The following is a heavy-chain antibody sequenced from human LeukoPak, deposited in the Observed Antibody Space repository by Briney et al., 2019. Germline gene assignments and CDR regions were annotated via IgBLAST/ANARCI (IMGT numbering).Heavy chain of an antibody. D-gene: IGHD3-16*01. CDR3: GRLIPKAGDY. CDR1: GFTFSTYW. V-gene: IGHV3-7*05. Sequence: GGSLRLSCAASGFTFSTYWMSWVRQAPGKGLEWVANISPDGSDKYYGDSVRGRFTITRDDAKNTLYLQMNTLRAEDTAVYYCGRLIPKAGDYWGRGALVTVSS. J-gene: IGHJ4*01. CDR2: ISPDGSDK.